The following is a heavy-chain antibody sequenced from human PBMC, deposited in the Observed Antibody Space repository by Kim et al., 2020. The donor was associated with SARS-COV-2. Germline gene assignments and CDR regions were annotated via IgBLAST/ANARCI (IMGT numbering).Heavy chain of an antibody. D-gene: IGHD3-10*02. CDR1: GFTFRSYA. J-gene: IGHJ4*02. V-gene: IGHV3-23*01. CDR3: AKDCTTGPYYMRGGY. CDR2: ISDSGGRT. Sequence: GGSLRLSCAASGFTFRSYAMGWVRQAPGKGLEWVSSISDSGGRTYYADSVKGRFTISKDNSKNTLYLQMNSLTAEDTAVYYCAKDCTTGPYYMRGGYWGQGTLVTVSS.